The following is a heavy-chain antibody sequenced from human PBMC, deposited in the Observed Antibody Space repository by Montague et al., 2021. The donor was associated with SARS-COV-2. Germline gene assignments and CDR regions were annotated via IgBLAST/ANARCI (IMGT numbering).Heavy chain of an antibody. Sequence: SETLSLTCAVYGGSFSGYYWNWIRQPPGKGLEWIGEINHSERTNYNPSLKSRVTMSVDTSKNQFSLKLSSVTAADTAVYYCARGARQGYGFRLGSFDSWGQGTLVTVSS. CDR1: GGSFSGYY. CDR3: ARGARQGYGFRLGSFDS. J-gene: IGHJ4*02. CDR2: INHSERT. D-gene: IGHD3-10*01. V-gene: IGHV4-34*01.